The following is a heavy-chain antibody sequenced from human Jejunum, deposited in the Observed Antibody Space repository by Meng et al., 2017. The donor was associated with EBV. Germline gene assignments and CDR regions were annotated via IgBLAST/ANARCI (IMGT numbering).Heavy chain of an antibody. V-gene: IGHV3-53*01. CDR3: ASLRNRGFDL. J-gene: IGHJ2*01. D-gene: IGHD1-14*01. Sequence: ELLVVGSEVGLIELGGFMRLSWAACGFTVSCNEMTWASQAPGKVLEGVLVIYSGGSTYYADSVKGRFTISRDNSKNTLYLQMNNLRAEDTAVYYCASLRNRGFDLWGRGTLVTVSS. CDR1: GFTVSCNE. CDR2: IYSGGST.